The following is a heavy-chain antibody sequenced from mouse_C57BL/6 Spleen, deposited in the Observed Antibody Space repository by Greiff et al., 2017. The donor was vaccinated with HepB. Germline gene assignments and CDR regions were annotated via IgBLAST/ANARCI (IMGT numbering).Heavy chain of an antibody. D-gene: IGHD2-5*01. V-gene: IGHV1-82*01. Sequence: QVHVKQSGPELVKPGASVKISCKASGYAFSSSWMNWVRQRPGKGLEWIGRIYPGDGDTNYNGKFKGKATLTADKSSSTAYMQLSSLTSEDSAVYFCAAAYYSNYDWYFDVWGTGTTVTVSS. CDR1: GYAFSSSW. CDR3: AAAYYSNYDWYFDV. J-gene: IGHJ1*03. CDR2: IYPGDGDT.